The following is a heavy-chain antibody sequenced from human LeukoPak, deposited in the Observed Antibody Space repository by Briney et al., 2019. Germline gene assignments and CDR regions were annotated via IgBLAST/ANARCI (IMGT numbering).Heavy chain of an antibody. J-gene: IGHJ4*02. CDR3: ARDGDGDLDY. D-gene: IGHD4-17*01. CDR2: ISSSSSTT. CDR1: GFTFSIYS. V-gene: IGHV3-48*02. Sequence: SGGSLRLSCAASGFTFSIYSMNWVRQAPGKGLEWISYISSSSSTTYADSVKGRFTISRDNAKNSVFLQMNSLRNEDTAVYYCARDGDGDLDYWGQGTLVIVSS.